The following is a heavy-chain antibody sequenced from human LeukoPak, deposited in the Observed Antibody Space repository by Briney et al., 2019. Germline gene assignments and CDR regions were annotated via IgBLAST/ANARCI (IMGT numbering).Heavy chain of an antibody. V-gene: IGHV3-33*01. J-gene: IGHJ6*02. CDR1: GFTFSNYA. CDR3: SRDPLYYYGSGSYYSSDGMDV. D-gene: IGHD3-10*01. Sequence: GGSLRLSCAASGFTFSNYAMSRVRQAPGKGLEWVAVIWYDGSNYYYADSVQGRFTISRDNSKNTLYLQMNSLRAEDTAMYYCSRDPLYYYGSGSYYSSDGMDVWGQGTTVTVS. CDR2: IWYDGSNY.